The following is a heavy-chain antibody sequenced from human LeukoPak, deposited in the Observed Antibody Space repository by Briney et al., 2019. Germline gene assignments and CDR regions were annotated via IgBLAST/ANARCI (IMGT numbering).Heavy chain of an antibody. CDR2: ITGGGSK. D-gene: IGHD5-18*01. CDR3: ARETQQIQLSNPFDI. Sequence: PGGSLRLSCAASGFTFNKYAMNWVRQAPGKGLEWVSGITGGGSKYYADSVKGRFTISRDNSKNTMSMEMNSLRPDDTALYYCARETQQIQLSNPFDIWGQGTMVTVSS. V-gene: IGHV3-23*01. J-gene: IGHJ3*02. CDR1: GFTFNKYA.